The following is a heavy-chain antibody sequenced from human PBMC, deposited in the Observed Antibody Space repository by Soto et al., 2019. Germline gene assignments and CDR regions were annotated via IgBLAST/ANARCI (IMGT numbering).Heavy chain of an antibody. CDR3: ARVQLLTNTAADF. V-gene: IGHV1-18*04. D-gene: IGHD1-1*01. Sequence: GASVKVSCKTSGYTFTTYGIIWVRQAPGQHLEWLGWLSTPNGDTNYVQGFQGRVSLSRVTYTSTAYMELMNLTSDDTAFELGARVQLLTNTAADFWGQGTRVTVFS. J-gene: IGHJ4*02. CDR1: GYTFTTYG. CDR2: LSTPNGDT.